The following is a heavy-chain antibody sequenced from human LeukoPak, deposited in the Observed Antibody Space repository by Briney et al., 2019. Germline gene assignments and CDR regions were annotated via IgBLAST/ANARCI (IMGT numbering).Heavy chain of an antibody. D-gene: IGHD3-3*01. CDR1: GSTFSHYS. CDR3: ARITMGATIANFYYYHMDV. V-gene: IGHV3-64*02. CDR2: IISNGGST. Sequence: GGSLRLSCAAYGSTFSHYSMHWVRQAPGKGLEYVSAIISNGGSTHYADSVKGRFTISRDNSKNTLYLQMDSLRAEDMAVYYCARITMGATIANFYYYHMDVWGKGATVTVSS. J-gene: IGHJ6*03.